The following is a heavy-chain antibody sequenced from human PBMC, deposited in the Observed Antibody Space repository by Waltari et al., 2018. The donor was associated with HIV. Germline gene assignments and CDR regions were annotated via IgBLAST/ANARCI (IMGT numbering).Heavy chain of an antibody. V-gene: IGHV1-69*08. CDR1: GGTFSRYT. D-gene: IGHD6-13*01. Sequence: QVQLVQSGAEVTKPGSSVKVSCKASGGTFSRYTTSWVRLAPGQGLEWMGRIIPILGIANYAQKFQGRVTITADKSTSTAYMELSSLRSEDTAVYYCAREIAAAGTGFDYWGQGTLVTVSS. CDR2: IIPILGIA. CDR3: AREIAAAGTGFDY. J-gene: IGHJ4*02.